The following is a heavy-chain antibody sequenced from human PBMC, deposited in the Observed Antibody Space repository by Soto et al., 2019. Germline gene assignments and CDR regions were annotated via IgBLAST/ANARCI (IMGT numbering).Heavy chain of an antibody. D-gene: IGHD3-10*01. J-gene: IGHJ6*03. Sequence: GGSLRLSCAASGFTFSSYAMSWVRQAPGKGLEWVSAISGSGGSTYYADSVKGRFTISRDNSKNTLYLQMNSLRAEDTAVYYCAKGLLWFGESTANYYYYYMDVWGKGTTVTVSS. CDR1: GFTFSSYA. CDR2: ISGSGGST. V-gene: IGHV3-23*01. CDR3: AKGLLWFGESTANYYYYYMDV.